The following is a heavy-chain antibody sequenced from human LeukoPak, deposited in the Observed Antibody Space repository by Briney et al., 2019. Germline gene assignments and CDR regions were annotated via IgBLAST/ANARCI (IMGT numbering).Heavy chain of an antibody. V-gene: IGHV4-30-4*08. CDR3: ARDGVWAVTTPLDDALDI. CDR2: IYYSGST. D-gene: IGHD4-17*01. J-gene: IGHJ3*02. Sequence: SETLSLTCTVSGGSISSGDYYWSWIRQPPGKGLEWIGYIYYSGSTYYNPSLKSRVTISVDTSKNQFSLKLSSVTAADTAVYYCARDGVWAVTTPLDDALDIWGQGTMVTVSS. CDR1: GGSISSGDYY.